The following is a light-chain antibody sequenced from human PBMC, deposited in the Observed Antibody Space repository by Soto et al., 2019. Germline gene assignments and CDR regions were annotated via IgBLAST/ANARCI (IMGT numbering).Light chain of an antibody. Sequence: DIQTTQSPSTLSASVGDRVTITCRASQSISSWLAWYQQKPGKAPKLLIYKASSLESGVPSRFSGSGSGTEFTLTISSLQPDDFATYYCQQYNNYLWTFGQGTKVEI. CDR1: QSISSW. CDR3: QQYNNYLWT. J-gene: IGKJ1*01. CDR2: KAS. V-gene: IGKV1-5*03.